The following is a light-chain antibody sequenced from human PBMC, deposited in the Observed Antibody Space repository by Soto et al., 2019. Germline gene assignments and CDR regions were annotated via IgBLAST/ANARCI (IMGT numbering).Light chain of an antibody. CDR1: QSVRSNF. Sequence: EIVLTQSPGTLSLSPGERATLSCRASQSVRSNFLAWYQQKPGQAPRLLIYGASNRATGIPDRFSGSGSGTDFILTITRLEPEDFAMYYCQRYDSLRTFGQGTKVDIK. CDR2: GAS. V-gene: IGKV3-20*01. CDR3: QRYDSLRT. J-gene: IGKJ1*01.